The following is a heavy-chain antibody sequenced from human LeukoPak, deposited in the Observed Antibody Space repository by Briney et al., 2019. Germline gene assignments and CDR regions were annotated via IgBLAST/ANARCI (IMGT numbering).Heavy chain of an antibody. CDR3: ARGLSDSSGYYYGGRFDP. CDR1: GGSISSYY. V-gene: IGHV4-59*01. D-gene: IGHD3-22*01. J-gene: IGHJ5*02. Sequence: LSLTCTVSGGSISSYYWSWIRQPPGKGLEWIGYIYYSKSTNYNPSLKSRVTISGDTSKNQFSLKLSSVTAADTAVYYCARGLSDSSGYYYGGRFDPWGQGTLVTVSS. CDR2: IYYSKST.